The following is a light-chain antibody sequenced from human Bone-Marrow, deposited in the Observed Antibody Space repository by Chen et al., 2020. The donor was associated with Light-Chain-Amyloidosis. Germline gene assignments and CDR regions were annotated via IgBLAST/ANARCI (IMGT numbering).Light chain of an antibody. CDR2: DAS. J-gene: IGKJ1*01. Sequence: IQMTQSPSALSASVGDKITITCRASETITNWVAWYQQKPGKAPKLLIYDASTLHSGVPSRFSASGAGTEFTLTITSRQPDACATYYCQQYNSYLATFGQGTKV. CDR1: ETITNW. V-gene: IGKV1-5*01. CDR3: QQYNSYLAT.